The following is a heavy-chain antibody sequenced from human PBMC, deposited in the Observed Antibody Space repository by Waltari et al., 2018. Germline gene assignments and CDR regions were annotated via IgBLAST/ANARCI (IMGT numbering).Heavy chain of an antibody. CDR3: AKDRASLEEGPMDV. CDR1: GFTFDDYA. J-gene: IGHJ6*03. Sequence: EVQLVESGGGLVQPGRSLRLSCAASGFTFDDYAMHWVRQAPGKGLEWVSGIRWNSGCIGYADSVKGRFTISRDNAKNSLYLQMNSLRAEDTALYYCAKDRASLEEGPMDVWGKGTTVTVSS. CDR2: IRWNSGCI. D-gene: IGHD1-1*01. V-gene: IGHV3-9*01.